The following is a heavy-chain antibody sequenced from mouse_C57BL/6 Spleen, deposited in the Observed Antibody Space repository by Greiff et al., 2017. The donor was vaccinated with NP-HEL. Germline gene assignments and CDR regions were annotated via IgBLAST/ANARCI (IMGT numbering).Heavy chain of an antibody. Sequence: QVQLQQPGAELVKPGASVKMSCKASGYTFTSYWITWVKQRPGQGLEWIGDIYPGSGSTNYNEKFKSKATLTVDTSSSTAYMQLSSLTSEDSAVYYCARNYYDYWGDFDDWGKGTTLTVSS. D-gene: IGHD2-4*01. J-gene: IGHJ2*01. CDR1: GYTFTSYW. V-gene: IGHV1-55*01. CDR2: IYPGSGST. CDR3: ARNYYDYWGDFDD.